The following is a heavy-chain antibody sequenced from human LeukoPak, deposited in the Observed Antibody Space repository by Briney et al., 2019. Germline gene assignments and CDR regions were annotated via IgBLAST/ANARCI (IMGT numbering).Heavy chain of an antibody. V-gene: IGHV3-48*03. CDR3: AREAIFDAFDI. Sequence: GGSLRLSCAASGFTFSSYEMNWVRQAPGKGLEWVSYISSGGGATYHAGSVKGRFTISRDNAKNSLYLQMNSLRAEETAVYYCAREAIFDAFDIWGQGTVVTVSS. D-gene: IGHD2-21*01. CDR1: GFTFSSYE. CDR2: ISSGGGAT. J-gene: IGHJ3*02.